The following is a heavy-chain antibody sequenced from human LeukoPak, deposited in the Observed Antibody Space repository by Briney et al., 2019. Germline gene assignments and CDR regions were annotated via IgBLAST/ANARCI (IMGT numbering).Heavy chain of an antibody. Sequence: SGTLSLTCAVSGGSISSDNWWSWVRQPPGKGLEWIGEIYHSGSTNYNPSLQSRVTISVDKSNNHFSLRLTSVTAADTAVYYCATNGWYCLDHWGQGTLVTVSS. CDR3: ATNGWYCLDH. J-gene: IGHJ4*02. D-gene: IGHD6-19*01. V-gene: IGHV4-4*02. CDR1: GGSISSDNW. CDR2: IYHSGST.